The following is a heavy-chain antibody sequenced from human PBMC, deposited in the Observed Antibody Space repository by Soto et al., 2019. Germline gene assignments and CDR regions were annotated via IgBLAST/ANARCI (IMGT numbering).Heavy chain of an antibody. CDR2: IWYDGTSK. J-gene: IGHJ4*02. V-gene: IGHV3-33*08. D-gene: IGHD6-6*01. CDR1: GFTFRNHA. Sequence: QVQLVESGGGVVQPGRSLRLSCAASGFTFRNHAMHWVRQAPGKGLEWVGLIWYDGTSKYYADSGKGRFTISRDNSKNTLYLEMNSLRVEDTAIYYCARDQGVVIIKDHWGQGTLVTVSS. CDR3: ARDQGVVIIKDH.